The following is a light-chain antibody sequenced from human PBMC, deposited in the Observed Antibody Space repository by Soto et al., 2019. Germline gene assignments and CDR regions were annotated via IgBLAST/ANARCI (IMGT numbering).Light chain of an antibody. Sequence: DIVLTQSPVSLAVSLGERATITCKSSQSVRSNIAWYQQKPGQAPRLLIYDASTRATGIPARFSGSGSGTEFTLTISSLQSEDFVIYYCQQYNNWPPDGTFGQGTKVDIK. CDR2: DAS. CDR1: QSVRSN. CDR3: QQYNNWPPDGT. V-gene: IGKV3-15*01. J-gene: IGKJ1*01.